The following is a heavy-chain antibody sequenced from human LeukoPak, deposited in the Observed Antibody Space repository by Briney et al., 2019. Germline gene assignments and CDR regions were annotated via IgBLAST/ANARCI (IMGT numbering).Heavy chain of an antibody. CDR3: ARYYSGWYYFDY. CDR2: IIPIFGAA. J-gene: IGHJ4*02. D-gene: IGHD6-19*01. V-gene: IGHV1-69*13. CDR1: GGTFISYA. Sequence: ASVKVSCKASGGTFISYAISWVRQAPGQGLEWMGGIIPIFGAANYAQKFQGRVTITADESTSTAYMELSGLRSEDTAVYYCARYYSGWYYFDYWGQGTLVTVSS.